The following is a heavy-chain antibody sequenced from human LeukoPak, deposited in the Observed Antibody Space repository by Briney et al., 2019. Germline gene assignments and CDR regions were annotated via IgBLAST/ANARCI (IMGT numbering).Heavy chain of an antibody. CDR2: ISSSSSYI. Sequence: PGGSLRLSCAASGFTFSGYSMNWVRQAPGKGLEWVSSISSSSSYIYYADSVKGRFTISRDNAKNSLYLQMNSLRAEDTAVYYCARAVVPTTGASDYWGQGTLVTVSS. D-gene: IGHD1-26*01. J-gene: IGHJ4*02. V-gene: IGHV3-21*01. CDR1: GFTFSGYS. CDR3: ARAVVPTTGASDY.